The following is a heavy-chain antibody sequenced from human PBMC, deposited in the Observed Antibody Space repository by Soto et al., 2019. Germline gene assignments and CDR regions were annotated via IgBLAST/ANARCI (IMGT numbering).Heavy chain of an antibody. CDR1: GDPISSGDYY. V-gene: IGHV4-30-4*01. Sequence: SETLSLTCTVSGDPISSGDYYWSWIRQPPGKGLEWIGYTYYTGSAYYNPSLRGRVTIPVDRSKNQVSLNLRSVTAADTAVYFCARGLYYYGMDVWGQGTTVTVSS. CDR3: ARGLYYYGMDV. CDR2: TYYTGSA. J-gene: IGHJ6*02.